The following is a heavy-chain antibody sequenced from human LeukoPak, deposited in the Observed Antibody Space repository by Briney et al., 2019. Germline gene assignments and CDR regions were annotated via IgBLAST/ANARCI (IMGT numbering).Heavy chain of an antibody. CDR3: ARGQQLDGGY. CDR2: IYYSGST. D-gene: IGHD6-13*01. CDR1: GGSISSYY. J-gene: IGHJ4*02. V-gene: IGHV4-59*01. Sequence: PSETLSLTCTVSGGSISSYYWSWIRQPPGKGLEWIGYIYYSGSTNYNPSLKSRVTISVDTSKNQFSLRLSSVTAADTAVYYCARGQQLDGGYWGQGTLVTVSS.